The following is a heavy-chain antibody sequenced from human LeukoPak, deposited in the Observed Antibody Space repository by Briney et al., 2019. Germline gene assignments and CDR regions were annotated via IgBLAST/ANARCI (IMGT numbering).Heavy chain of an antibody. V-gene: IGHV3-74*01. D-gene: IGHD6-19*01. CDR2: INSGGSST. CDR1: GFTSSSYW. Sequence: PGGSLRLSCAASGFTSSSYWMHWVRQAPGKGLVWVSRINSGGSSTTYADSVKGRFTISRDNAKNTLYLQMNSLRAEDTAVYYCARSSPGIAVAGSGYWGQGTLVTVSS. CDR3: ARSSPGIAVAGSGY. J-gene: IGHJ4*02.